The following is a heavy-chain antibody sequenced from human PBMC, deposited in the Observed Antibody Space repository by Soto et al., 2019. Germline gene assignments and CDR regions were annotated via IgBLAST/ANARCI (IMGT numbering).Heavy chain of an antibody. Sequence: PGGSLRLSCAASGFTFKNYAMTWVRQAPGKGLEWVSSIHGSGGGTYYADSVKGRFTVSRDNAKNSLYLQMNSLRDEDTAVYYCARNINHEHYYDSSGCFDYWGQGTLVTVSS. CDR3: ARNINHEHYYDSSGCFDY. V-gene: IGHV3-23*01. J-gene: IGHJ4*02. CDR2: IHGSGGGT. D-gene: IGHD3-22*01. CDR1: GFTFKNYA.